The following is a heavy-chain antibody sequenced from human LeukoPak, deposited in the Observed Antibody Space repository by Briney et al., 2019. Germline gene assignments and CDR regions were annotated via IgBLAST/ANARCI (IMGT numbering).Heavy chain of an antibody. D-gene: IGHD6-13*01. CDR2: IYYSGST. J-gene: IGHJ4*02. CDR3: ARAISSSWDIFDY. CDR1: GGSISSGSYY. V-gene: IGHV4-61*01. Sequence: SETLSLTCTVSGGSISSGSYYWSWIRQPPGKGLEWIGYIYYSGSTNYNPSLKSRVTISVDTSKNQFSLKLSSVTAADTAVYYCARAISSSWDIFDYWGQGTLVTVSS.